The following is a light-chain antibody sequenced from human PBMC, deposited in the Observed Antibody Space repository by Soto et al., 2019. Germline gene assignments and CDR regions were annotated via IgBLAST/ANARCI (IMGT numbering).Light chain of an antibody. CDR3: QQYNSYPWT. J-gene: IGKJ1*01. CDR1: QSISSW. CDR2: DAS. Sequence: DIQMTQSPSTLSASVGDRVTITCRASQSISSWLAWYQQKPGKAPKLLIYDASSLESGVPSRFSGSGSGTEFTLTISSLQPDDFATYDCQQYNSYPWTVGQGTKVEIK. V-gene: IGKV1-5*01.